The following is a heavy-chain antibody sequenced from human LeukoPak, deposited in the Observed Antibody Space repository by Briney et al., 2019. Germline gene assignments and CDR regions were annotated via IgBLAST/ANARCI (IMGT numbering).Heavy chain of an antibody. Sequence: PGGSLRLSCAASGFTFSSYGMHWVRQAPGKGLEWVAFIRYDGSNKYYADSVKGRFTIPRDNSKNTLYLQMNSLRAEDTAVYYCAKDRSRIAAAGTPFDYWGQGTLVTVSS. V-gene: IGHV3-30*02. CDR2: IRYDGSNK. CDR1: GFTFSSYG. D-gene: IGHD6-13*01. CDR3: AKDRSRIAAAGTPFDY. J-gene: IGHJ4*02.